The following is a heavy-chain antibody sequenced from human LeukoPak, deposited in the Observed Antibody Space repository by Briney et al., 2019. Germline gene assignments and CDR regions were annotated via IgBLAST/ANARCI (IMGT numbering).Heavy chain of an antibody. Sequence: SEPLSLPCAVSGHSLSEYYWTWVRQPPGKGLEGIGYIYYTGSTNFNPSPKGRVTISVDTSKTQFSLKLTSVTAADTAVYYCARLGPGGHGEFDYWGKGTLVTVSS. CDR1: GHSLSEYY. CDR2: IYYTGST. CDR3: ARLGPGGHGEFDY. J-gene: IGHJ4*02. D-gene: IGHD3-10*01. V-gene: IGHV4-59*01.